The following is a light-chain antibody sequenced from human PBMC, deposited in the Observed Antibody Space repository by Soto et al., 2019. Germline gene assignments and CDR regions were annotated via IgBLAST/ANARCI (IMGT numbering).Light chain of an antibody. J-gene: IGLJ2*01. CDR1: SSNIGNNA. V-gene: IGLV1-36*01. Sequence: QPVLTQPPSVSEAPRQRVTISCSGSSSNIGNNAVNWYQQLPGKAPKLLIYYDDLLPSGVSDRFSGSKSGTSASLAISGLQSEDEADYYCAAWDDTLNGPVFGEGTKVTVL. CDR3: AAWDDTLNGPV. CDR2: YDD.